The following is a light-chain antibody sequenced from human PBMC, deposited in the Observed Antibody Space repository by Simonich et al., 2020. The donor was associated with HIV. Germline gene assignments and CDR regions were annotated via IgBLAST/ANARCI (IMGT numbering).Light chain of an antibody. CDR1: QSVSNK. Sequence: EIVMTQSPATLSVSPGERATLSCRARQSVSNKLAWYQHKLGQAPRLLIYGASTRATGTPARFSGSGSGTEFTLTITSMQSEDFAVYYCQQYNNWPLLFGQGTKLEIK. CDR3: QQYNNWPLL. CDR2: GAS. J-gene: IGKJ2*01. V-gene: IGKV3-15*01.